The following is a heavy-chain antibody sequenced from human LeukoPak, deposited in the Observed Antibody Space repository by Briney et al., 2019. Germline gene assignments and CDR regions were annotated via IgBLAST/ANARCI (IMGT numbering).Heavy chain of an antibody. CDR3: ASAYCGGDCYSPGATNYYYYGMDV. CDR2: MNPNSGNT. V-gene: IGHV1-8*02. Sequence: ASVKVSCKASGGTFSSYAISWVRQAPGQGLEWMGWMNPNSGNTGYAQKFQGRVTMTRNTSISTAYMELSSLRSEDTAVYYCASAYCGGDCYSPGATNYYYYGMDVWGQGTTVTVSS. CDR1: GGTFSSYA. D-gene: IGHD2-21*02. J-gene: IGHJ6*02.